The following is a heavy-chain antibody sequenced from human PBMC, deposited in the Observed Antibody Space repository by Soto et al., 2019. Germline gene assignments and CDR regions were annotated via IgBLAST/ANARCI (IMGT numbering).Heavy chain of an antibody. CDR3: ARDNEANPQAYYFDY. CDR2: ISRTSSYI. Sequence: EVQLVESGGGLVKPGGSVRLSCATSGFTFSSHSMNWVRQAPGKGLEWVSSISRTSSYIKYADSVKGRFTVSRDSAKSSLYLQMNSLRAEDTAVYYCARDNEANPQAYYFDYWGQGTLVTVSS. D-gene: IGHD3-10*01. CDR1: GFTFSSHS. V-gene: IGHV3-21*01. J-gene: IGHJ4*02.